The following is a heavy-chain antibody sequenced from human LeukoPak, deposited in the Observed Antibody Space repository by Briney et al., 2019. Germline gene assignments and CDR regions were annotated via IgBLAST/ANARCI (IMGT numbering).Heavy chain of an antibody. D-gene: IGHD3-22*01. V-gene: IGHV3-66*02. CDR1: GFTVSSNY. CDR3: ARAVTMIEVPQYYFDY. J-gene: IGHJ4*02. Sequence: GESLKISCAASGFTVSSNYMSWVRQAPGKGLEWVSVIYSGGSTYYADSVKGRFTISRDNSKNTLYLQMNSLRAEDTAVYYCARAVTMIEVPQYYFDYWGQGTLVTVSS. CDR2: IYSGGST.